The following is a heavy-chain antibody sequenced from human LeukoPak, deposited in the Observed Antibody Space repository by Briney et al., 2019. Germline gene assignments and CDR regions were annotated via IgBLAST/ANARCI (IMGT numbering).Heavy chain of an antibody. CDR3: ARNVGSSWGFCDS. J-gene: IGHJ4*02. Sequence: PGGSLRLSCAASGFTFRTYGMHWVRQAPGKGLEGMSFVRDDGSTKYYADPVKGRFTISRDNSKSTLYLQMNSLRAEDTAVYFCARNVGSSWGFCDSWGKRTLVTVSS. CDR1: GFTFRTYG. D-gene: IGHD6-6*01. CDR2: VRDDGSTK. V-gene: IGHV3-30*02.